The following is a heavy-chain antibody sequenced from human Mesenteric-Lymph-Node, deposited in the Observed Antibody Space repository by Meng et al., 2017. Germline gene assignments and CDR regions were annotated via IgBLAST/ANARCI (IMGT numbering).Heavy chain of an antibody. CDR2: ISAYNGNT. Sequence: QAQLVQSGGEVKKPGASGKVACKASGYTFTNYGITWVRQAPGQGLEWMGWISAYNGNTNYAQTLQGRLTKTTDTSTSTAYMELRSLRSDDTAVYYCARVEVGITSGDYWGQGTLVTVSS. J-gene: IGHJ4*02. D-gene: IGHD1-26*01. V-gene: IGHV1-18*01. CDR3: ARVEVGITSGDY. CDR1: GYTFTNYG.